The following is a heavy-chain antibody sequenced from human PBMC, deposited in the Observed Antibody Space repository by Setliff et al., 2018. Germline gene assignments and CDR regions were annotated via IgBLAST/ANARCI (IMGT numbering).Heavy chain of an antibody. J-gene: IGHJ3*02. CDR1: GGSISSGGYY. Sequence: PSETLSLTCTVSGGSISSGGYYWSWIRQHPGQGLEWFGYNYYSGSTYYNPSPKSRVTISVDTFKNQFSLKLSSVPAADTAVYYCARVALVVVIRNAFDIWGQGTMVTVSS. CDR2: NYYSGST. D-gene: IGHD2-21*01. CDR3: ARVALVVVIRNAFDI. V-gene: IGHV4-31*03.